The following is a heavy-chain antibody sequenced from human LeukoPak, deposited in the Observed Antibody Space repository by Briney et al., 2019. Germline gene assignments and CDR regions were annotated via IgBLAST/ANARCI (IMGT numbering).Heavy chain of an antibody. D-gene: IGHD4-17*01. V-gene: IGHV3-21*01. Sequence: GGSLRLSCAASGFTFSSYSMNWVRQAPGKGLEWVSSISSSSSYIYYADSVKGRFTISRDNAKNSLHLQMNSLRAEDTAVYYCAREGDYGDYVWVNAFDIWGQGTMVTVSS. CDR1: GFTFSSYS. CDR2: ISSSSSYI. J-gene: IGHJ3*02. CDR3: AREGDYGDYVWVNAFDI.